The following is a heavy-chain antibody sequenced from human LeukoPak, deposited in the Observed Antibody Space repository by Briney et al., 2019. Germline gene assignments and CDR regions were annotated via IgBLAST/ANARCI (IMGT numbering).Heavy chain of an antibody. CDR2: IYYRGST. CDR1: GGSLSSSRYY. D-gene: IGHD2-15*01. CDR3: ARHAYCSGGSCYRGGDFDY. Sequence: PSETLSLTCTVSGGSLSSSRYYWGCIRQPPGKGLEWIGSIYYRGSTFYTPSLKSRVTISVDTSKNQFSLKLSSVTAADTAVYYCARHAYCSGGSCYRGGDFDYWGQGTLVTVSS. V-gene: IGHV4-39*01. J-gene: IGHJ4*02.